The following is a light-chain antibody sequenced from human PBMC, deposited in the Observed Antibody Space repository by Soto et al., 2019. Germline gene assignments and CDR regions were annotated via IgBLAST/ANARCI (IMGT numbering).Light chain of an antibody. CDR1: RSDVGSYNS. Sequence: QSALTRPASVSGSPGQSITSSCTGTRSDVGSYNSIAWYQQHPGKAPRVVIFEVTKRPSGISDRFSGSKSGYTASLTISGLQAEDEADYFCFSYAGNSIWLFGGGTKVTVL. V-gene: IGLV2-23*02. CDR3: FSYAGNSIWL. J-gene: IGLJ2*01. CDR2: EVT.